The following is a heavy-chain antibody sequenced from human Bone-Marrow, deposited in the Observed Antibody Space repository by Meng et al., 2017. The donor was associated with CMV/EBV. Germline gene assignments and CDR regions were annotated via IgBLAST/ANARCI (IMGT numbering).Heavy chain of an antibody. J-gene: IGHJ3*02. V-gene: IGHV4-34*01. CDR3: ARHGRRGSYLPKATDAFDI. Sequence: SETLSLTCAVYGGSFSGYYWSWIRQPPGKGLEWIGEINHSGSTNYNPSLKSRVTISVDTSKNQFSLKLSSVTAADTAVYYCARHGRRGSYLPKATDAFDIWGQGTMVTVSS. CDR2: INHSGST. D-gene: IGHD1-26*01. CDR1: GGSFSGYY.